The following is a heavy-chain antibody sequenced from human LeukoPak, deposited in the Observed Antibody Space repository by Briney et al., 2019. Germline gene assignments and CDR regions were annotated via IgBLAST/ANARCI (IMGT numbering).Heavy chain of an antibody. D-gene: IGHD6-19*01. Sequence: PSETLSLTCTVSGGSISSYYWSWIRQPPGKGLEWIEYIYYSGSTNYNPSLKSRVTISVDTSKNQFSLKLSSVTAADTAVYYCASIAVATRNFDYWGQGTLVTVSS. J-gene: IGHJ4*02. CDR2: IYYSGST. CDR3: ASIAVATRNFDY. V-gene: IGHV4-59*01. CDR1: GGSISSYY.